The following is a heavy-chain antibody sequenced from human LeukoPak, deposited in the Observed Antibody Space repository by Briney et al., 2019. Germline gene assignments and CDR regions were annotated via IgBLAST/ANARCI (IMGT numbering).Heavy chain of an antibody. CDR1: GFTFSDYY. CDR2: ISSSGSTI. CDR3: ARDQEAYYYDSSGYPDY. V-gene: IGHV3-11*01. Sequence: GGSLRLSCAASGFTFSDYYMSWIRQAPGKGLEWVSYISSSGSTIYYADSVKGRFTISRDNAKNSLYLQMNSLRAEDTDVYYCARDQEAYYYDSSGYPDYWGQGTLVTVSS. J-gene: IGHJ4*02. D-gene: IGHD3-22*01.